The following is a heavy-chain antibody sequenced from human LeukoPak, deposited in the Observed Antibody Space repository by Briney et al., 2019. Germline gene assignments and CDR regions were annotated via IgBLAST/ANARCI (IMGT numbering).Heavy chain of an antibody. CDR1: GGSISSYY. J-gene: IGHJ4*02. CDR2: INHSGST. V-gene: IGHV4-34*01. CDR3: ARQYSYGYGIDY. Sequence: SETLSLTCTVSGGSISSYYWSWIRQPPGKGLEWIGEINHSGSTNYNPSLKSRVTISVDTSKNQFSLKLSSVTAADTAVYYCARQYSYGYGIDYWGQGTLVTVSS. D-gene: IGHD5-18*01.